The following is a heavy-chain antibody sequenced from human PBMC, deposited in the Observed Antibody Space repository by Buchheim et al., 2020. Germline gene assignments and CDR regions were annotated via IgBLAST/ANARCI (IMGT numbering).Heavy chain of an antibody. D-gene: IGHD3-3*01. V-gene: IGHV3-48*03. CDR3: ARDRLEWFPYYYGMDV. CDR1: GFTFSSYE. CDR2: ISSSGSTI. J-gene: IGHJ6*02. Sequence: EVQLVESGGGLVQPGGSLRLSCAASGFTFSSYEMNWVRQAPGKGLEWVSYISSSGSTIYYADSVKGRFTISRDNAKNSLYLQMNSLRAEDTAVYYCARDRLEWFPYYYGMDVWGQGTT.